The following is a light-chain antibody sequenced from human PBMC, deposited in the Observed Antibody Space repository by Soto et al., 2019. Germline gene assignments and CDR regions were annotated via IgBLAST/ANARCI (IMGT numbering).Light chain of an antibody. CDR2: LEGSGSY. Sequence: QLVLTQSSSASASLGSSVKLTCTLSSGHSSYIIAWHQQQPGKAPRYLMKLEGSGSYDKGSGIPDRFSGSRSGADSYLTISNLQSEDEADYYCETWESNTRVFGGGTKLTVL. CDR3: ETWESNTRV. CDR1: SGHSSYI. V-gene: IGLV4-60*03. J-gene: IGLJ3*02.